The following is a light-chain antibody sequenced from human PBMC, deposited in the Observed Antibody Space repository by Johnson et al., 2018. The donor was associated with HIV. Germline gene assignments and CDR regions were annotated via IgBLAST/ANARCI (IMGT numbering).Light chain of an antibody. CDR2: DNN. Sequence: QSVLTQPPSVSAAPGQKVTISCSGSSSNIGNNYVSWYQQLPGTAPKLLIYDNNKRPSGIPDRFSGSKSGTSATLGITGLQTGDEADYYCGTWDSSLSAFVLGTGTKVTFL. J-gene: IGLJ1*01. CDR1: SSNIGNNY. V-gene: IGLV1-51*01. CDR3: GTWDSSLSAFV.